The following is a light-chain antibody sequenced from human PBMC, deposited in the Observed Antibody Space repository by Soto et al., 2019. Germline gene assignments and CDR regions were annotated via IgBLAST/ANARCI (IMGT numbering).Light chain of an antibody. CDR1: QSIRSN. Sequence: EIVLTQSPATLSVSPGERATLSCRASQSIRSNLAWYQQKPGQAPRLLIYGASTRDTGIPARFSGSGSGTEFTLTISSLQSEDFAVYYCQQYNNWPPEYTFGQGTKLEIK. V-gene: IGKV3-15*01. J-gene: IGKJ2*01. CDR3: QQYNNWPPEYT. CDR2: GAS.